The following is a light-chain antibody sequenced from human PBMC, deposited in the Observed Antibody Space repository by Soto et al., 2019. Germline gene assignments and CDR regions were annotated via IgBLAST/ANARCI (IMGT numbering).Light chain of an antibody. V-gene: IGLV2-18*01. J-gene: IGLJ1*01. CDR2: EVN. CDR1: SSNIGGNS. Sequence: QSVMTQPPSVSAAPGQKVTISCSGSSSNIGGNSVSWYQQLPGTAPKLLIYEVNNRPWGVPDRFSGSKSGNTASLTISGLQAEDEADYYCSFYTSTYTFVFGTGTKLTVL. CDR3: SFYTSTYTFV.